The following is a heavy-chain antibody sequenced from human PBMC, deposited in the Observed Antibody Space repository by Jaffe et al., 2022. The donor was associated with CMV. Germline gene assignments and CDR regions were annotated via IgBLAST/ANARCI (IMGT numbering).Heavy chain of an antibody. D-gene: IGHD3-16*01. CDR3: ARAIGEERPGILGIRRYSYYGLDV. J-gene: IGHJ6*02. CDR2: INQSGST. CDR1: GGSFSGYY. V-gene: IGHV4-34*02. Sequence: QVQLQQWGAGLLKPSETLSLTCAVYGGSFSGYYWSWIRQPPGKGLEWIGEINQSGSTNYNRSLKSPVTISVDTSKNQFSLKLNSVTAADTAVYYCARAIGEERPGILGIRRYSYYGLDVWGQGTTVTVSS.